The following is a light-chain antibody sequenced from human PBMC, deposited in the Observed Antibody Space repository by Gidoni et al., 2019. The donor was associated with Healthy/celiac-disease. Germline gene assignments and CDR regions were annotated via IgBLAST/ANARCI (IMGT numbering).Light chain of an antibody. Sequence: EIVMTQSPATLSVSPGERATLSCRASQSVSSNLAWYQQKPGQAPRILIYGASTRATGIPARFSGSGSGTEFPLTISSLQSEDFAVYYCQQYNNWPGLTFGGGTKVEIK. CDR1: QSVSSN. J-gene: IGKJ4*01. CDR3: QQYNNWPGLT. V-gene: IGKV3-15*01. CDR2: GAS.